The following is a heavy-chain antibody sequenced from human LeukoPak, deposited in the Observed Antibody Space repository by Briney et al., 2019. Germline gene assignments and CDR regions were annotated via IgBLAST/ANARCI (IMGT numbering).Heavy chain of an antibody. CDR3: TGGGFSGFDH. D-gene: IGHD4-23*01. J-gene: IGHJ4*02. CDR1: QSTFYSYW. V-gene: IGHV3-74*03. Sequence: GGSLRLSCAAAQSTFYSYWMHWVRLVPGKGLAWVSRVNSDGTSTTYADSVKGRFTVSRDNAQNTLYLQMDSLRVDDTAVYYCTGGGFSGFDHWGQGILVTVSS. CDR2: VNSDGTST.